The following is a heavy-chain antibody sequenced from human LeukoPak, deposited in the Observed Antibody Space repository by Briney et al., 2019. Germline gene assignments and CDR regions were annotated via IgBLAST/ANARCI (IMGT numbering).Heavy chain of an antibody. J-gene: IGHJ3*02. V-gene: IGHV1-2*02. D-gene: IGHD3-3*01. Sequence: ASVKVSCKASGYTFTGYYMHWVRQAPGQGLEWMGWINPNSGGTNYAQKFQGRVTMTRDTSISTAYMELSRLRSDDTAVYYCARSPLDFWSGYPKRAFDIWGQGTMVTVSS. CDR3: ARSPLDFWSGYPKRAFDI. CDR1: GYTFTGYY. CDR2: INPNSGGT.